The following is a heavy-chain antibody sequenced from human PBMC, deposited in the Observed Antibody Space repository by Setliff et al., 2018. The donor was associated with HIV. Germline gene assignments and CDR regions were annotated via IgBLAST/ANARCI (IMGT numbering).Heavy chain of an antibody. J-gene: IGHJ4*02. V-gene: IGHV3-74*01. CDR1: GFTFSSYW. D-gene: IGHD5-12*01. CDR3: GRVGGSSDYDSFDY. Sequence: GGSLRLSCAASGFTFSSYWMHWVRQAPGKGLVWVSRINSDGSSTSYADSVKGRFTISRDNGKNTLYLQMNSLGAEDTAMYYCGRVGGSSDYDSFDYWGQGTLVTVSS. CDR2: INSDGSST.